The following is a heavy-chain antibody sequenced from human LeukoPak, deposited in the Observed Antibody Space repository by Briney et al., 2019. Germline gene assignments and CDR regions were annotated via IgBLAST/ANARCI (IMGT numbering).Heavy chain of an antibody. CDR3: ARGSIFGPVDV. Sequence: GSLRLSCAASGFTFSSYSMNWVRQAPGKGLEWVSCMSSVSGSIWYGDSVKGRFTISRDNAKNSLYLQMNSLRAQDTAVYYCARGSIFGPVDVWGKGTTVTVSS. CDR2: MSSVSGSI. J-gene: IGHJ6*04. V-gene: IGHV3-21*01. CDR1: GFTFSSYS. D-gene: IGHD3-3*01.